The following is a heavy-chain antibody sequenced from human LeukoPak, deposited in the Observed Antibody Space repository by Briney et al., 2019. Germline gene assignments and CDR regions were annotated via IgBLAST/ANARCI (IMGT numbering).Heavy chain of an antibody. Sequence: SETLSLTCTVSGGSVSSGSYYWSWIRQPPGKGLEWIGYIYYSGSTNYNPSLKSRVTISVDTSKNQFSLKLSSVTTADTAVYYCARAVAPAAMPDYWGQGTLVTVSS. J-gene: IGHJ4*02. CDR1: GGSVSSGSYY. CDR2: IYYSGST. D-gene: IGHD2-2*01. CDR3: ARAVAPAAMPDY. V-gene: IGHV4-61*01.